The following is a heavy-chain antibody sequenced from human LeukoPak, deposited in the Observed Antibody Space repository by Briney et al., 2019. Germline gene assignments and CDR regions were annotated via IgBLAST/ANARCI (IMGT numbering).Heavy chain of an antibody. CDR3: ARLSITMVRGVILDDY. V-gene: IGHV1-18*01. CDR2: ISAYNGNT. J-gene: IGHJ4*02. Sequence: ASVKVSCKASGYTFTSYGISWVRQAPGQGLEWMGWISAYNGNTNYAQKLQGRVTMTTDTSTSTAYMELRSLRSDDTAVYYCARLSITMVRGVILDDYWGQGTLVTVSS. D-gene: IGHD3-10*01. CDR1: GYTFTSYG.